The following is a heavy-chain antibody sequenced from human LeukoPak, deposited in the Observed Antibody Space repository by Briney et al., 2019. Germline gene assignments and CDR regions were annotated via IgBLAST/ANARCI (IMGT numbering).Heavy chain of an antibody. Sequence: GGSLRLSCAAPGFTFSNYWMSWVRQAPGKGLEWVANIKEDGSRKYYVDSVKGRFTISRDNAKNSLLLQMNSLRAEDTAVFYCARDLDSGWTYGMDVWGQGTTVTVSS. CDR2: IKEDGSRK. J-gene: IGHJ6*02. CDR1: GFTFSNYW. D-gene: IGHD6-19*01. V-gene: IGHV3-7*05. CDR3: ARDLDSGWTYGMDV.